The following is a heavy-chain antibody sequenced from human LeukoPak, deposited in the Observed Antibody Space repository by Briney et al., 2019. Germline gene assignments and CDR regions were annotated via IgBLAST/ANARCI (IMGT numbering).Heavy chain of an antibody. Sequence: PLRVSCTTFLVTFSTYAVTSVRQAPRQELLWVWEVLPMYDTANYAQKFYGRVTITADEATSTAYKDLSSLRSEDTAVYYCGRDRFFRWASDYGMDVLGQGTTVTVSS. D-gene: IGHD1-26*01. CDR1: LVTFSTYA. CDR3: GRDRFFRWASDYGMDV. J-gene: IGHJ6*01. CDR2: VLPMYDTA. V-gene: IGHV1-69*01.